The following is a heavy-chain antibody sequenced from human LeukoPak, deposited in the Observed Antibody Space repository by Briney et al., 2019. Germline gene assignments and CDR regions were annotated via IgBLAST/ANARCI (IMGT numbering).Heavy chain of an antibody. J-gene: IGHJ4*02. Sequence: SETLSLTCTVSGGSISSYYWSWIRQPPGKGLEWIGYIYYSGITNYNPSLKSRVTISVDTSKNQFSLKLSSVTAADTAVYYCASEGRSMVRGVIRRYYFDYWGQGTLVTVSS. D-gene: IGHD3-10*01. CDR3: ASEGRSMVRGVIRRYYFDY. CDR1: GGSISSYY. CDR2: IYYSGIT. V-gene: IGHV4-59*08.